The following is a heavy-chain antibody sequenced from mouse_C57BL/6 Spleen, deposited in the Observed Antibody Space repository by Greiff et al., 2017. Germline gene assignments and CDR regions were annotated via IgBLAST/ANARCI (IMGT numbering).Heavy chain of an antibody. J-gene: IGHJ2*01. V-gene: IGHV3-6*01. Sequence: QSGPGLVKPSQSLSLTCSVTGYSITSGYYWNWIRQFPGNKLEWMGYISYDGSNNYNPSLKNRISITRDTSKNQFFLKLNSVTTEDTATYYCARATYYSNYWFDYWGQGTTLTVSS. CDR2: ISYDGSN. CDR3: ARATYYSNYWFDY. D-gene: IGHD2-5*01. CDR1: GYSITSGYY.